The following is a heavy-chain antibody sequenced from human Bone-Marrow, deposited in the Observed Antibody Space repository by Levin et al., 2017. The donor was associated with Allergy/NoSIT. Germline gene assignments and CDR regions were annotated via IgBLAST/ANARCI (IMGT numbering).Heavy chain of an antibody. Sequence: SETLSLTCAVYGGSFSGYFWSWIRQPPGKGLEWIGEINHRGSTTYNPSLKTRVTISVDTSKNQFSLRLTSVTAADTAVYYCARGLPIAVSGATYDTFDFWGQGTMVTVSS. CDR1: GGSFSGYF. CDR2: INHRGST. V-gene: IGHV4-34*01. D-gene: IGHD6-19*01. CDR3: ARGLPIAVSGATYDTFDF. J-gene: IGHJ3*01.